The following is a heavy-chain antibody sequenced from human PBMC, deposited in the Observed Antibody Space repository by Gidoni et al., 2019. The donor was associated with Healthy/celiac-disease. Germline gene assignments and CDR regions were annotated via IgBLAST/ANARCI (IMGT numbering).Heavy chain of an antibody. CDR1: GGSCSGYY. Sequence: QVQLQQWGAGLLKPSETLSLTCAVDGGSCSGYYWSWIRQPPGKGLEWIGEINHSGSTTYTPSLKSRVTISVDTSKNQFSLKLSSVTAADTAVYYCARGVIAAAGTGWFDPWGQGTLVTVSS. D-gene: IGHD6-13*01. CDR2: INHSGST. CDR3: ARGVIAAAGTGWFDP. J-gene: IGHJ5*02. V-gene: IGHV4-34*01.